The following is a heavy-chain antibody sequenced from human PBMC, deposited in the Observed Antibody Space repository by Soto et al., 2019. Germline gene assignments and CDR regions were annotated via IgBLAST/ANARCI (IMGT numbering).Heavy chain of an antibody. CDR2: ISATGGGT. Sequence: RRLSCAASGFTFSSYSMNWVRQAPGKGLEWVSLISATGGGTYYADSVKGRFTISRDNSHNTLYPQVHSLTAEDTAVYYCAKDRRAGGNSAFYFDFWGQGAQVTVSS. CDR1: GFTFSSYS. J-gene: IGHJ4*02. CDR3: AKDRRAGGNSAFYFDF. V-gene: IGHV3-23*01. D-gene: IGHD1-1*01.